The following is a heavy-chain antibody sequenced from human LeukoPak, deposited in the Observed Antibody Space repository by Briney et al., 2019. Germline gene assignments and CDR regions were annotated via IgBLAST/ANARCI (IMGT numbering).Heavy chain of an antibody. CDR1: GGSISSSNR. Sequence: SETLSLTCAVSGGSISSSNRWSWVRQPPGKGLEWIGEIYHSGSTNYNPSLKSRVTISVDKSKNQFSLKLSSVTAADTAVYYCALRDTSSRLLGYWGQGTLVTVSS. CDR3: ALRDTSSRLLGY. D-gene: IGHD3-16*02. V-gene: IGHV4-4*02. J-gene: IGHJ4*02. CDR2: IYHSGST.